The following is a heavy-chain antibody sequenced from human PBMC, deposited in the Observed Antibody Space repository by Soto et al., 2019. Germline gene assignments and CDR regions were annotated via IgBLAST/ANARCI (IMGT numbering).Heavy chain of an antibody. Sequence: GGSLRLSCAASGFIVSSVHLVWVRQAPGKGLEWVSVTYSGGTTYHADSVKGRFTISRDNAKNSLYLQMNSLRAEDTAVYYCARDRRFLEWLLHNYYYYMDVWGKGTTVTVSS. CDR2: TYSGGTT. V-gene: IGHV3-66*01. CDR1: GFIVSSVH. D-gene: IGHD3-3*01. CDR3: ARDRRFLEWLLHNYYYYMDV. J-gene: IGHJ6*03.